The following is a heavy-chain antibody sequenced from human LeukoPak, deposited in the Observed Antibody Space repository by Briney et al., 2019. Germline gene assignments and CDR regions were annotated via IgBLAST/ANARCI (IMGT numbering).Heavy chain of an antibody. V-gene: IGHV4-34*01. J-gene: IGHJ5*02. CDR1: GGSFSGYY. CDR3: ARGPYCSSTSCLIAAAANWFDP. CDR2: INHSGST. D-gene: IGHD2-2*01. Sequence: PSETLSLTCAVYGGSFSGYYWSWLRQPPGKGLEWLGEINHSGSTNYNPSLKSRVTISVDTSKNQFSLKLSSVTAADTAVYFCARGPYCSSTSCLIAAAANWFDPWGQGTLVTVSS.